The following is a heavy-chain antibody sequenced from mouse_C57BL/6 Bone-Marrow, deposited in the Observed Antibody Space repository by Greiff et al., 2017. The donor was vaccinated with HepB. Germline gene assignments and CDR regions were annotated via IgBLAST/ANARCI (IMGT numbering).Heavy chain of an antibody. V-gene: IGHV1-63*01. D-gene: IGHD3-2*02. CDR2: IYPGGGYT. CDR1: GYTFTNYW. Sequence: VQLQQPGAELVRPGTSVKMSCKASGYTFTNYWIGWAKQRPGHGLEWIGDIYPGGGYTNYNEKFKGKATLTADKSSSTAYMQFSSLTSEDSAIYYCARSAQEYYAMDYWGQGTSVTVSS. J-gene: IGHJ4*01. CDR3: ARSAQEYYAMDY.